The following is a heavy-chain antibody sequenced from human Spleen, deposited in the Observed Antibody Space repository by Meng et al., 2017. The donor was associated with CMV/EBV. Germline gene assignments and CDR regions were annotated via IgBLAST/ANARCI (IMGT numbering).Heavy chain of an antibody. CDR3: AAGYYGSGGYYRPPFDY. D-gene: IGHD3-22*01. Sequence: SVKVSCKASGGTFSSYAISWVRQAPGQGLEWMGGIIPILGIANYAQKFQGRVTITADKSTSTAYMELSSLRSEDTAVYYCAAGYYGSGGYYRPPFDYWGQGTLVTVSS. CDR2: IIPILGIA. J-gene: IGHJ4*02. V-gene: IGHV1-69*10. CDR1: GGTFSSYA.